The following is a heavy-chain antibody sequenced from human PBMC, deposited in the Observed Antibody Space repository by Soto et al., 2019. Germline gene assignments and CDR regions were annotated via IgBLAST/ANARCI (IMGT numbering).Heavy chain of an antibody. CDR3: ARETRSGFRRYFDY. D-gene: IGHD3-16*02. Sequence: PGGSLRLSCASSGFTVSSNYMSWVRQAPGKGLEWVSVIYSGGSTYYADSVKGRFTISRDNSKNTLYLQMNSLRAEDTAVYYCARETRSGFRRYFDYWGQGTLVTVSS. CDR2: IYSGGST. V-gene: IGHV3-53*01. CDR1: GFTVSSNY. J-gene: IGHJ4*02.